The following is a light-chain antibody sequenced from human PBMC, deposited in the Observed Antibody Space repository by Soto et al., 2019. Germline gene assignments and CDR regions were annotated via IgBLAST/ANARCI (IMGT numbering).Light chain of an antibody. CDR1: QSVSSSY. CDR2: DAS. V-gene: IGKV3-20*01. J-gene: IGKJ3*01. CDR3: QQYGSSPPVFT. Sequence: EIVLTQSPGTLSLSPGERATLSCRASQSVSSSYLAWYQQKPGQAPRLLIYDASSRATGNPDRFSGSGSGTDSTLTISRLEPEDFAVYYCQQYGSSPPVFTFGPGTKVHIK.